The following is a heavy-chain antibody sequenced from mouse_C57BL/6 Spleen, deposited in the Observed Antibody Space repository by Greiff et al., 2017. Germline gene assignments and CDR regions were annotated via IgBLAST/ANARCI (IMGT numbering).Heavy chain of an antibody. Sequence: VQLQQSGAELVKPGASVKLSCKASGYTFTEYTLHWVKQRPGQGLEWIGWFYPGSGSIKYNEKFKDKATLTADKSSSTVYMELNSLTSEDSAVSFCASHECPYYYGSSYGYFDVWGTGTTVTVSS. V-gene: IGHV1-62-2*01. J-gene: IGHJ1*03. D-gene: IGHD1-1*01. CDR3: ASHECPYYYGSSYGYFDV. CDR2: FYPGSGSI. CDR1: GYTFTEYT.